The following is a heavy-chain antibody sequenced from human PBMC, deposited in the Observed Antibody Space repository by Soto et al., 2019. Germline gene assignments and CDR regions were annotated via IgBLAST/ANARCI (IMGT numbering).Heavy chain of an antibody. Sequence: SETLSLTCAVYGGSFSGYYWSWIRQPPGKGLEWIGEINHSGSTNYNPSLRSRVTISVDTSKNQFSLKLSSVTAADTAVYYCESLFVEHNYWGQGTLVTVSS. CDR1: GGSFSGYY. J-gene: IGHJ4*02. CDR2: INHSGST. V-gene: IGHV4-34*01. CDR3: ESLFVEHNY. D-gene: IGHD1-1*01.